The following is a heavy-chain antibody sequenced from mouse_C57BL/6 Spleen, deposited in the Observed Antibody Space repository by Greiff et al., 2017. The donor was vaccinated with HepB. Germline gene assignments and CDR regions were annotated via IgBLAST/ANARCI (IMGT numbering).Heavy chain of an antibody. CDR2: INPSSGYT. CDR1: GYTFTSYT. CDR3: ARSAQALFDY. D-gene: IGHD3-2*02. J-gene: IGHJ2*01. V-gene: IGHV1-4*01. Sequence: QVQLQQSGAELARPRASVKMSCKASGYTFTSYTMHWVKQRPGQGLEWIGYINPSSGYTKYNQKFKDKATLTADKSSSTAYMQLSSLTSEDSAVYYCARSAQALFDYWGQGTTLTVSS.